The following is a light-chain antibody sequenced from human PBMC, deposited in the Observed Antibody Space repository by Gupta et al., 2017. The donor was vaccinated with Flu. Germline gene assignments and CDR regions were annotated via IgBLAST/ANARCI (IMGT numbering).Light chain of an antibody. Sequence: DIVMTQSPDYLAVPLGERAAINCKSSQSVLYSSNNKNYLAWYQQKPGQPPKLLIYWASTRESGAPDRFSGSGSGTDFTLTISSLQAEDVAVYYCQQYYSTPLTFGGGTKVEIK. CDR1: QSVLYSSNNKNY. V-gene: IGKV4-1*01. CDR2: WAS. J-gene: IGKJ4*01. CDR3: QQYYSTPLT.